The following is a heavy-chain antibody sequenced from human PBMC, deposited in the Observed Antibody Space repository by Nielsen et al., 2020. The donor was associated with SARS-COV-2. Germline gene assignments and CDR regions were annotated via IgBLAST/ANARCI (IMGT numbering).Heavy chain of an antibody. CDR3: ATIMRFKVRGVIFYFDH. CDR1: GYTLTDLS. V-gene: IGHV1-24*01. CDR2: IDPEDGEA. D-gene: IGHD3-10*01. J-gene: IGHJ4*02. Sequence: ASVKVSCKVSGYTLTDLSIHWVRQIPGRGLEWVGGIDPEDGEAIYAQNFQGRVTLTEDTSTDTASMEVSGLRSEDTALYYCATIMRFKVRGVIFYFDHWGQGTLVTVSS.